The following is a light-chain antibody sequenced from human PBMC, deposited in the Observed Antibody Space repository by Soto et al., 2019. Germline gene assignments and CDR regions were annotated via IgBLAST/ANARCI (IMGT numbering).Light chain of an antibody. J-gene: IGLJ2*01. CDR1: SGHSSYA. CDR2: LNSDGSH. V-gene: IGLV4-69*01. Sequence: QPVLTQSPSASASLGASVKLTCTLSSGHSSYAIAWHQQQPEKGPRYLMKLNSDGSHSKGDGIPDRFSGSSSGAERYLTISSRQSEDEADYDCQTWGTGTYVVFGGGTKLTVL. CDR3: QTWGTGTYVV.